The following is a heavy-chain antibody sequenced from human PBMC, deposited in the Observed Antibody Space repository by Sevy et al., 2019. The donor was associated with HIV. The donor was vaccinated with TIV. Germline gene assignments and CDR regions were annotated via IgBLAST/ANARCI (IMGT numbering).Heavy chain of an antibody. CDR2: IYYSGCT. V-gene: IGHV4-61*01. CDR3: ARGFPYCSGGSCYSSWFDP. Sequence: SETLSLTCTVSGGSISSGSYYWSWIRQPPGKGLEWIGYIYYSGCTNYNPSLKSRVTISVDTSKNQFSLKLSSVTAADTAVYYCARGFPYCSGGSCYSSWFDPWGQGTLVTVSS. CDR1: GGSISSGSYY. D-gene: IGHD2-15*01. J-gene: IGHJ5*02.